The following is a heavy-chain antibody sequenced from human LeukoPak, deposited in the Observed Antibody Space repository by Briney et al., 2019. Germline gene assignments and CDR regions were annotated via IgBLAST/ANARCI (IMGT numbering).Heavy chain of an antibody. D-gene: IGHD4-17*01. CDR3: ARGIAVTLDY. Sequence: ASVKVSYKASGGTFSSYAISWVRQAPGQGLEWMGRIIPIFGTANYAQKFQGRVTITTDESTSTAYMELSSLRSEDTAVYYCARGIAVTLDYWGQGTLVTVSS. CDR1: GGTFSSYA. CDR2: IIPIFGTA. J-gene: IGHJ4*02. V-gene: IGHV1-69*05.